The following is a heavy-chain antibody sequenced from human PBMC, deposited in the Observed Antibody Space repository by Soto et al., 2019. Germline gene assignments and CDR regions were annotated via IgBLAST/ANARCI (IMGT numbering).Heavy chain of an antibody. D-gene: IGHD2-15*01. Sequence: GGSLRLSCAASGFTFSSYGMHWVRQAPGKGLEWVAVIWYDGSNKYYADSVKGRFTISRDNSKNTLYLQMNSLRAEDTAVYYCARDHKRDNDMDVWGQGTTVTVSS. CDR3: ARDHKRDNDMDV. J-gene: IGHJ6*02. V-gene: IGHV3-33*01. CDR2: IWYDGSNK. CDR1: GFTFSSYG.